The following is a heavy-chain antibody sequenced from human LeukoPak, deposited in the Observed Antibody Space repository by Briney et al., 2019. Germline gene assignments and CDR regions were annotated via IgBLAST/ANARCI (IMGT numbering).Heavy chain of an antibody. D-gene: IGHD4-17*01. V-gene: IGHV5-51*01. J-gene: IGHJ4*02. CDR3: ARDDYGDYYFDY. CDR2: IYPGDSDT. CDR1: GYSFTSYW. Sequence: HGESLKISCEASGYSFTSYWIGWVRQMPGKGLEWMGIIYPGDSDTTYSPSFQGQVTISADKSISTAYLQWSSLKASDTAMYYCARDDYGDYYFDYWGQGTLVTVSS.